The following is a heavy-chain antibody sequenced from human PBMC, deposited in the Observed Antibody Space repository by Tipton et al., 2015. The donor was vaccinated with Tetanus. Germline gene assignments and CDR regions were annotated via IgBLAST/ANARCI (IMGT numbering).Heavy chain of an antibody. CDR1: GGSFSGYY. CDR2: INHSGST. Sequence: TLSLTCAVYGGSFSGYYWSWIRQPPGKGLEWIGEINHSGSTNYNPSLKSRVTISVDTSKNQFSLKLSSVTAADTAVYYCARGPPYDSSGYFPPDYWGQGTLVTVSS. J-gene: IGHJ4*02. D-gene: IGHD3-22*01. CDR3: ARGPPYDSSGYFPPDY. V-gene: IGHV4-34*01.